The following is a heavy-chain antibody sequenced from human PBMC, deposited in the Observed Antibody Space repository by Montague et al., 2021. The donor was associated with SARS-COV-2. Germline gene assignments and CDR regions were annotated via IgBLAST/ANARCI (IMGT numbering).Heavy chain of an antibody. J-gene: IGHJ5*02. CDR1: GYSFTSYW. Sequence: QSGAEVKKPGESLRISCEGSGYSFTSYWISWVRQLPGKGLEWVARIDPSDSFSSCSPSFQGHVTISADKSISTAYLQWSSLKASDTAIYFCARHLAQYQPLRCDPWGQGTLVTVSS. CDR3: ARHLAQYQPLRCDP. CDR2: IDPSDSFS. D-gene: IGHD2-2*01. V-gene: IGHV5-10-1*01.